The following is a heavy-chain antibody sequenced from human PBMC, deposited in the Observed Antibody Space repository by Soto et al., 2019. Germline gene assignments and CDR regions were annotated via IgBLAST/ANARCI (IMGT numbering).Heavy chain of an antibody. D-gene: IGHD3-22*01. V-gene: IGHV1-69*06. CDR1: GGTFSSYA. Sequence: QVQLVQPGAEVEKPGYSVKVSCQASGGTFSSYAISWVRQAPGQGLEWMGGIIPIFGTANYAQEFQGRVTITADKSTSTAYMELSSLRSEDTAVYYCARGPAYYDSSGYGYFDYWGQGTLVTVSS. CDR2: IIPIFGTA. J-gene: IGHJ4*02. CDR3: ARGPAYYDSSGYGYFDY.